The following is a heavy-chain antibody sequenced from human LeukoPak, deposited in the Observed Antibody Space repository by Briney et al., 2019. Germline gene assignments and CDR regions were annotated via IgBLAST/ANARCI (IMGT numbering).Heavy chain of an antibody. D-gene: IGHD5-12*01. CDR1: TLTFSDAW. V-gene: IGHV3-15*01. CDR2: IKSKSFGGTT. J-gene: IGHJ3*02. CDR3: ATDYSGYDAFDI. Sequence: GGSLRLSCEASTLTFSDAWMSWVRQAPGKGLEWVGLIKSKSFGGTTDYAAAVKGRFTISRDDSKSTLFLQMDSLKTEDTAVYYCATDYSGYDAFDIWGLGTMVIVSS.